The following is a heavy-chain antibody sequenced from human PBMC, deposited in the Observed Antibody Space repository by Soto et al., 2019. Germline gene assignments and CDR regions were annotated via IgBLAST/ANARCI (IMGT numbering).Heavy chain of an antibody. D-gene: IGHD3-3*01. CDR1: GHSFSAYY. CDR2: INPNSSET. Sequence: ASVKVSCKPSGHSFSAYYIHWVRQAPLQVLEWMVCINPNSSETKYAQKFQGRVTMTRDRYIRTVYMELSSLRSDDTAGYYCARALTRFLESIPENDYYGMDVWG. CDR3: ARALTRFLESIPENDYYGMDV. V-gene: IGHV1-2*02. J-gene: IGHJ6*02.